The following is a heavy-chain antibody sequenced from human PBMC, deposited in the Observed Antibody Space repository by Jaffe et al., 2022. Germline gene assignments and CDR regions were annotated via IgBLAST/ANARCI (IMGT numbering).Heavy chain of an antibody. CDR3: ARAPRQQQLVRSGFGYMDV. J-gene: IGHJ6*03. CDR2: IYYSGST. D-gene: IGHD6-13*01. CDR1: GGSISSYY. Sequence: QVQLQESGPGLVKPSETLSLTCTVSGGSISSYYWSWIRQPPGKGLEWIGYIYYSGSTNYNPSLKSRVTISVDTSKNQFSLKLSSVTAADTAVYYCARAPRQQQLVRSGFGYMDVWGKGTTVTVSS. V-gene: IGHV4-59*01.